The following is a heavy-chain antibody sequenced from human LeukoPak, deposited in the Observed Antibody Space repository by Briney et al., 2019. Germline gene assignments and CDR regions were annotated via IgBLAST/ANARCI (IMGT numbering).Heavy chain of an antibody. D-gene: IGHD2-2*01. CDR3: ARDGCSSTSCYVGRGRKYKWFDP. V-gene: IGHV3-48*04. CDR1: GFTFSSYA. J-gene: IGHJ5*02. CDR2: ISSSGSTI. Sequence: GGSLRLSCAASGFTFSSYAMSWVRQAPGKGLEWVSYISSSGSTIYYADSVKGRFTISRDNAKNSLYLQMNSLRAEDTAVYYCARDGCSSTSCYVGRGRKYKWFDPWGQGTLVTVSS.